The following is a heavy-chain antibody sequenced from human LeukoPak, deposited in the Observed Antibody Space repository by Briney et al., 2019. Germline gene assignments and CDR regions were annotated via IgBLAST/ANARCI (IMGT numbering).Heavy chain of an antibody. CDR3: ATIAAAGEPYFDY. V-gene: IGHV1-24*01. J-gene: IGHJ4*02. CDR2: FDPEAGKT. Sequence: ASVKVSCKVSGYSLTALSKHWVRQAPGKGLEWMGGFDPEAGKTMYAEKLDGRLTVTDDTSTDTAYMQLSSLRLEDTAVYYCATIAAAGEPYFDYWGQGTLVTVSS. CDR1: GYSLTALS. D-gene: IGHD6-13*01.